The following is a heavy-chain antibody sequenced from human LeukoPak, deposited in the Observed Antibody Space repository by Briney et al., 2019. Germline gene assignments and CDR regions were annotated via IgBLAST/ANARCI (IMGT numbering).Heavy chain of an antibody. Sequence: GGSLTLSCAASGFTFSSYAMSWVRQAPGKGLEWVSAISGSGGSTYYADSVKGRFTISRDNSKNTLYLQMNSLRAEDTAVYYCAKDRPLGDSSSWYVPFDYWGQGTLVTVSS. CDR3: AKDRPLGDSSSWYVPFDY. CDR1: GFTFSSYA. D-gene: IGHD6-13*01. V-gene: IGHV3-23*01. J-gene: IGHJ4*02. CDR2: ISGSGGST.